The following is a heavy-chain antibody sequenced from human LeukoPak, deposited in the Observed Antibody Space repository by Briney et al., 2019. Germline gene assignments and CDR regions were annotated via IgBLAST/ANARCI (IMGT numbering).Heavy chain of an antibody. D-gene: IGHD4-23*01. Sequence: SVKVSCKASGYTFTSYAISWVRQAPGQGLEWMGGIIPIFGTANYAQKFQGRVTITADESTSTAYMELSSLRSEDTAVYYCARDLYYGGKVFDYWGQGTLVTVSS. CDR2: IIPIFGTA. CDR3: ARDLYYGGKVFDY. V-gene: IGHV1-69*13. J-gene: IGHJ4*02. CDR1: GYTFTSYA.